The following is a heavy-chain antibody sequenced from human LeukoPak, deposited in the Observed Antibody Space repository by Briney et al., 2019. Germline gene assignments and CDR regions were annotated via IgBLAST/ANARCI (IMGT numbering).Heavy chain of an antibody. Sequence: GGSLRLSCAASGFTFNSFFLNWVRLTPGRELEWVACISQDGSETFYMDSVRGRFIISRDNTKNSLYLQMDSLRAEDTAVYLCVRDLGHSRHYFEYWGQGALVTVSS. CDR1: GFTFNSFF. CDR3: VRDLGHSRHYFEY. J-gene: IGHJ4*02. CDR2: ISQDGSET. V-gene: IGHV3-7*01. D-gene: IGHD7-27*01.